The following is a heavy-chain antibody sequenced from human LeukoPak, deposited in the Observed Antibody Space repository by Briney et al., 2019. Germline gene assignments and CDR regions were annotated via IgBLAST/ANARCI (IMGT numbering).Heavy chain of an antibody. CDR1: GFTVSGNY. J-gene: IGHJ3*02. Sequence: GGSLRLSCVASGFTVSGNYMSWVRQAPGKGLQWVSVIYSGGTTYYADSVKGRFTISRDNAKNSLYLQMNSLRAEDTAVYYCAKAGMTTEAFDIWGQGTMVTVSS. CDR3: AKAGMTTEAFDI. D-gene: IGHD4-17*01. V-gene: IGHV3-53*01. CDR2: IYSGGTT.